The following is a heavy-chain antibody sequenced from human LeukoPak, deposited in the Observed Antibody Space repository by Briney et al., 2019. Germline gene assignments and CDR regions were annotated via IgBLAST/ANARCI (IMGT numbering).Heavy chain of an antibody. J-gene: IGHJ5*02. CDR2: ISNNGTT. CDR1: GGSITSYF. D-gene: IGHD3-9*01. V-gene: IGHV4-59*01. CDR3: ARDISARRGNWFDP. Sequence: SETLSLTCSVSGGSITSYFVSWLRESPRKGLDWIGYISNNGTTNYNPSLKSRVTISVDTSKRQFSLRLSSVSAADTAIYYCARDISARRGNWFDPWGQGILVTVSS.